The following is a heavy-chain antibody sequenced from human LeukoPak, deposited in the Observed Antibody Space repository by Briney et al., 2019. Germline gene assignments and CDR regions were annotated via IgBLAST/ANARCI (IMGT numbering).Heavy chain of an antibody. J-gene: IGHJ4*02. D-gene: IGHD3/OR15-3a*01. CDR3: ARFSQGLVFIYYFDY. V-gene: IGHV4-39*07. CDR2: INHSGST. CDR1: GGSISSSSYY. Sequence: PSETLSLTCTVSGGSISSSSYYWSWIRQPPGKGLEWIGEINHSGSTNYNPSLKSRVTISVDTSKNQFSLKLNSVTAADTAVYYCARFSQGLVFIYYFDYWGQGTLVTVSS.